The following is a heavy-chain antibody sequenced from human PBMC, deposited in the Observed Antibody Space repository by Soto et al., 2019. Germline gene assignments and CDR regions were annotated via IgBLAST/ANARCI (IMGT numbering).Heavy chain of an antibody. V-gene: IGHV3-21*01. CDR2: ISSSSSYI. J-gene: IGHJ4*02. D-gene: IGHD3-22*01. CDR3: AREGYYYDSSGYYPIYYFDY. Sequence: GGSLRLSCAASGFTFSSYSMNWVRQAPGKGLEWVSSISSSSSYIYYADSVKGRFTISRDNAKNSLYLQMNSLRAEDTAVYYCAREGYYYDSSGYYPIYYFDYWGQGTLVTVSS. CDR1: GFTFSSYS.